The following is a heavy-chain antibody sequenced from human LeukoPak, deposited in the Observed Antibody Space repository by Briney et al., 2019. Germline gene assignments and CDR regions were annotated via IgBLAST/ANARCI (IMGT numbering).Heavy chain of an antibody. V-gene: IGHV4-39*01. CDR3: ARSKNRYYYDSSGYGSPFDY. CDR2: IYYSGGT. J-gene: IGHJ4*02. D-gene: IGHD3-22*01. Sequence: SETLSLTCTVSGGSISSSSYYWGWIRQPPGKGLEWIGSIYYSGGTYYNPSLKSRVTISVDTSKNQFSLKLSSVTAADTAVYYCARSKNRYYYDSSGYGSPFDYWGQGTLVTVSS. CDR1: GGSISSSSYY.